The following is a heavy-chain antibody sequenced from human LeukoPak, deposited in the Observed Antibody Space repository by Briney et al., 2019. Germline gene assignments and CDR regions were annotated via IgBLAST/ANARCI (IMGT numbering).Heavy chain of an antibody. CDR3: ATAPVRGVPGGDAFDI. D-gene: IGHD3-10*01. Sequence: SETLSLTCTVSGGSISSSDYYWNWIRQHPGKGLEWIGYIYYSGSTYYNPSLKSRVTISVDTSKNQFSLKMNSVTAADTAVYYCATAPVRGVPGGDAFDIWGQGRVASVSS. CDR2: IYYSGST. J-gene: IGHJ3*02. CDR1: GGSISSSDYY. V-gene: IGHV4-31*03.